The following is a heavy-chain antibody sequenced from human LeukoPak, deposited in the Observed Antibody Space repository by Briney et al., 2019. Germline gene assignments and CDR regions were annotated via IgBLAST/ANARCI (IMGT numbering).Heavy chain of an antibody. D-gene: IGHD3/OR15-3a*01. CDR2: IHYTGST. J-gene: IGHJ4*02. CDR3: ARVGQASQPNYFDY. CDR1: GGSISSYY. Sequence: SETLSLTCTVSGGSISSYYWSWIRRSPGKGLECIGYIHYTGSTNYNPSLKSRVTISVETSKNQFSLKLSSVTAADTAVYYCARVGQASQPNYFDYWGRGTLVTVSS. V-gene: IGHV4-59*12.